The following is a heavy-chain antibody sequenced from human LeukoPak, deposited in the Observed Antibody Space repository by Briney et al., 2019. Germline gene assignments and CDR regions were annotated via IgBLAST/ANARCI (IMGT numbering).Heavy chain of an antibody. J-gene: IGHJ3*01. CDR2: INSDGSEG. CDR1: GFTFSELW. CDR3: ARSSYSSSSSV. V-gene: IGHV3-7*03. D-gene: IGHD6-6*01. Sequence: GGSLRLSCAVSGFTFSELWMSWSRQAPGKGLEWVASINSDGSEGYYADVVKGRFTISRDNAKNSLYLQINSLRAEDTAVYYCARSSYSSSSSVWGQGTMVTVSS.